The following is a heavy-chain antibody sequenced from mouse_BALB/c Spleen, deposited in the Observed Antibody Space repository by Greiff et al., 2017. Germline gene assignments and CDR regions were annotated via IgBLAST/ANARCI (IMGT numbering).Heavy chain of an antibody. J-gene: IGHJ4*01. D-gene: IGHD3-3*01. CDR1: GYTFTDYY. Sequence: QVHVKQSGPELVKPGASVKISCKASGYTFTDYYINWVKQKPGQGLEWIGWIYPGSGNTKYNEKFKGKATLTVDTSSSTAYMQLSSLTSEDTAVYFCARNLLGAYAMDDWGQGTSVTVSS. CDR3: ARNLLGAYAMDD. CDR2: IYPGSGNT. V-gene: IGHV1-84*02.